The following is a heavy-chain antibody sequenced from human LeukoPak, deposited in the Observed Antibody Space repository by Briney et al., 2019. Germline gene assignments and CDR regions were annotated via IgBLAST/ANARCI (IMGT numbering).Heavy chain of an antibody. V-gene: IGHV3-53*01. D-gene: IGHD3-3*02. J-gene: IGHJ4*02. Sequence: GGSLRLSCAASRFIVSTNYMTWVRQAPGKGLEWVSVIHNGGSTYYADSVKGRFTLSIDNSKNMLYLQMNSLRVEDTAVYYCASLARDYWGPGTLVTVSS. CDR2: IHNGGST. CDR1: RFIVSTNY. CDR3: ASLARDY.